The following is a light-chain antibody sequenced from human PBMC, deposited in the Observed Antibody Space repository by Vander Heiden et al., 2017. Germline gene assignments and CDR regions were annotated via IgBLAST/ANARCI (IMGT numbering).Light chain of an antibody. CDR3: QQYNNWPPLT. CDR2: GAS. Sequence: EIVMTPSPSTLSVSPGESATLSCSASQSVSSNLAWYQQKPGQAPRLLIYGASTRATGIPARFSGSGSGTEFTLTISSLQSEDFAVYYCQQYNNWPPLTFGGGTKVEIK. CDR1: QSVSSN. V-gene: IGKV3-15*01. J-gene: IGKJ4*01.